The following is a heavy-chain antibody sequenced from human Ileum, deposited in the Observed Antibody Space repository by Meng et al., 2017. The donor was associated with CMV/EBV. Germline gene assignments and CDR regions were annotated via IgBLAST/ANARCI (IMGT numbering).Heavy chain of an antibody. D-gene: IGHD3-10*01. J-gene: IGHJ4*02. CDR2: TWYGSKWYY. V-gene: IGHV6-1*01. Sequence: HVHRQQSGPGLVKPSQTLSRTCAGDSVSISTESWNWIRQSPSRGLEWLGRTWYGSKWYYEYAVSVKSRITIIPDTSQNQISLQLNSVTPDDTAVYYCTYGWPLKYWGQGSLVTVSS. CDR1: DSVSISTES. CDR3: TYGWPLKY.